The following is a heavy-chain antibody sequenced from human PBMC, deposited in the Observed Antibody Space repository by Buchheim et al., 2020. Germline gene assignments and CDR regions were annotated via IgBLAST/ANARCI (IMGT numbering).Heavy chain of an antibody. CDR2: IYSGGST. V-gene: IGHV3-66*02. Sequence: EVQLVESGGGLVQPGGSLRLSCAASGFTVSSNYMSWVRQAPGKGLEWVSVIYSGGSTYYADSVKGRFTISRDNSKNTLYLQMNSLRAEDTAVYYCARDLIVVVTPAGVDSYFDLWGRGTL. D-gene: IGHD2-21*02. CDR1: GFTVSSNY. CDR3: ARDLIVVVTPAGVDSYFDL. J-gene: IGHJ2*01.